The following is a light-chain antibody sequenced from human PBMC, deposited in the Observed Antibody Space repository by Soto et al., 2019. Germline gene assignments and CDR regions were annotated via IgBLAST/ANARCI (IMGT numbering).Light chain of an antibody. Sequence: QSALTQPASVSGSPGQSITISCTGTSSDVGSYNLVSWYQHHPGKAPKLMIYEANKRPSGVSNRFSGSKSGNTASLTISGLQAEDEADYYCCSYAGTNTQVFGGGTKLTVL. CDR1: SSDVGSYNL. J-gene: IGLJ3*02. CDR3: CSYAGTNTQV. CDR2: EAN. V-gene: IGLV2-23*01.